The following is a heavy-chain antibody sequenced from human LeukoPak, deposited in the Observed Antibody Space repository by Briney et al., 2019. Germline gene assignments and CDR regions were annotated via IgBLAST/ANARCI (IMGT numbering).Heavy chain of an antibody. D-gene: IGHD2-21*02. V-gene: IGHV1-2*02. Sequence: ASVKVSCKASGYIFTDCYLHWVRQAPGQGPEWMGWISPNSGGTKYAQKFRGRVTMTRATSISTAYMDLGRLTSDDTAVYYCARALGRIGVTATRGFDSWGQGTLVTVSS. J-gene: IGHJ4*02. CDR3: ARALGRIGVTATRGFDS. CDR1: GYIFTDCY. CDR2: ISPNSGGT.